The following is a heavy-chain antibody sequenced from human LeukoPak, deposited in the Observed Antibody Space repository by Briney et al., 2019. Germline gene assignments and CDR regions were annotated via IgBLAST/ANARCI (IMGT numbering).Heavy chain of an antibody. J-gene: IGHJ4*02. CDR2: ISVDGETA. V-gene: IGHV3-23*01. CDR3: AQGYLSGWYPH. Sequence: GGSLRLSFTVSGFSVSSSGMSWVRQAPGKGLELISAISVDGETALYAASVKGRFIISRDNSKNTLYLQMNSLRAEDTAVYYCAQGYLSGWYPHWGQGSLVSVSS. CDR1: GFSVSSSG. D-gene: IGHD6-19*01.